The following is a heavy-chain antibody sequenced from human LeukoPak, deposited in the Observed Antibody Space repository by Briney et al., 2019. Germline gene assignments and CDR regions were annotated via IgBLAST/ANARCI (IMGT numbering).Heavy chain of an antibody. CDR2: IIPIFGTA. CDR3: ARPLSYDSNGYYFSRFDP. J-gene: IGHJ5*02. D-gene: IGHD3-22*01. Sequence: SVKVSCKASGDTFSGYAIRWVRQAPGQGLEWMGGIIPIFGTANYAQKFQGRVTITTDESTSTAYMELSSLRSEDTAVYYCARPLSYDSNGYYFSRFDPWGQGTLVTVSS. V-gene: IGHV1-69*05. CDR1: GDTFSGYA.